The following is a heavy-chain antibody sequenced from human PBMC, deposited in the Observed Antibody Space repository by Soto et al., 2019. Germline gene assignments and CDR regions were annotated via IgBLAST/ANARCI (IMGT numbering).Heavy chain of an antibody. V-gene: IGHV3-7*01. CDR1: GFTFSNSW. D-gene: IGHD1-26*01. Sequence: EVQLVESGGGLVQPGGSLRHSCTASGFTFSNSWMTWARQTPGKGLEWVANIKQDGDERYYVDSVKGRFTISRDNAKNSLYLQMNSLRAEDTAVYHCAKYSGSYGIENWGQGTLVTVSS. CDR3: AKYSGSYGIEN. CDR2: IKQDGDER. J-gene: IGHJ4*02.